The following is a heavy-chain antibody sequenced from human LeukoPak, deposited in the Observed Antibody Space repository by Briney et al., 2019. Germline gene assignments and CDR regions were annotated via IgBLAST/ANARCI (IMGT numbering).Heavy chain of an antibody. V-gene: IGHV3-33*08. CDR2: IWYDGSNK. CDR1: GFTFSNYG. Sequence: GGSLRLSCAASGFTFSNYGMHWVRQAPGKGLEWVAVIWYDGSNKYYADSVKGRFTISRDNSKNTLYLQMNSLRAEDTAVYYCARSDSSGWSSDSWGQGTLVTVSS. D-gene: IGHD6-19*01. J-gene: IGHJ5*02. CDR3: ARSDSSGWSSDS.